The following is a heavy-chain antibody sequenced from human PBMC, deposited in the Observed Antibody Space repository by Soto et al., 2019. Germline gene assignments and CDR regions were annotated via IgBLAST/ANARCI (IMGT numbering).Heavy chain of an antibody. CDR2: IWYDGSNK. CDR1: GFTFSSYG. V-gene: IGHV3-33*01. CDR3: ARDAHSSSSTSNYYYGMDV. Sequence: GGSLRLSCAASGFTFSSYGMHWVRQAPGKGLGWVAVIWYDGSNKYYADSVKGRFTISRDNSKNTLYLQMNSLRAEDTAVYYCARDAHSSSSTSNYYYGMDVWGQGTTVTVSS. J-gene: IGHJ6*02. D-gene: IGHD6-6*01.